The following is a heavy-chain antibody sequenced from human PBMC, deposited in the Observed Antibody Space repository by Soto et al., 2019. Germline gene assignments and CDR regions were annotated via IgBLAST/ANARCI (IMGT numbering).Heavy chain of an antibody. J-gene: IGHJ6*02. Sequence: ASVKVSCKASGGTFSSYAISWVRQAPGQGPEWMGGIIPIFGTANYAQKFQGRVTITADESTSTAYMELGSLRSEDTAVYYCAKDLPGFGYTYADVWGQGTTVTVSS. V-gene: IGHV1-69*13. D-gene: IGHD3-10*01. CDR1: GGTFSSYA. CDR2: IIPIFGTA. CDR3: AKDLPGFGYTYADV.